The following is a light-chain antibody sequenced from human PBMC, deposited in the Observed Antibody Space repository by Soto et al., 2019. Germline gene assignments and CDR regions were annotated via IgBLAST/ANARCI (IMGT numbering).Light chain of an antibody. Sequence: EIVLKQFPAALSVSTGERATLSCWASYTVGTNLAGYQQKPGQAPRLLSYGVSTRASGIPDRFSGIGSGTECSLTISSLQSEDGAVYYCQRYDNWPLTFGGGTKVDNK. V-gene: IGKV3D-15*01. CDR3: QRYDNWPLT. CDR2: GVS. CDR1: YTVGTN. J-gene: IGKJ4*01.